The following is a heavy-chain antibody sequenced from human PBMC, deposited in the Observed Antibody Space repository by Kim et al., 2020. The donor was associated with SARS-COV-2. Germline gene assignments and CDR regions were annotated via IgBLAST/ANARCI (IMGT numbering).Heavy chain of an antibody. Sequence: SETLSLTCTVSGGSISSYYWSWIRQPPGKGLEWIGYIYYSGSTNYNPSLKSRVTISVDTSKNQFSLKLSSVTAADTAVYYCARDKTSQLPGPMVRGVSYFDYWGQGTLVTVSS. CDR1: GGSISSYY. J-gene: IGHJ4*02. D-gene: IGHD3-10*01. CDR2: IYYSGST. V-gene: IGHV4-59*01. CDR3: ARDKTSQLPGPMVRGVSYFDY.